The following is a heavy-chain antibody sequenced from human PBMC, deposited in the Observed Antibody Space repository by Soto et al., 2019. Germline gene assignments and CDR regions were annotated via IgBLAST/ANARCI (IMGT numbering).Heavy chain of an antibody. D-gene: IGHD1-7*01. CDR1: GVTFSSYA. CDR3: AKYIAAGTGPTQGDY. Sequence: EEQLLESGGGLVQPGGSLRLSCAASGVTFSSYAMSWVRQAPGKGLEWVSGISGSGGSTHHADSVRGRFTISRDDSRNTLYLQMNSLRAEDTAVYYCAKYIAAGTGPTQGDYWGQGTLVTVSS. J-gene: IGHJ4*02. CDR2: ISGSGGST. V-gene: IGHV3-23*01.